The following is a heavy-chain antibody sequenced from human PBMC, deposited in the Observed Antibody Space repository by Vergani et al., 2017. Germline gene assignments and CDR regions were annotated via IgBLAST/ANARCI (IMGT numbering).Heavy chain of an antibody. CDR3: ARDTERNYYYYFDY. D-gene: IGHD4-11*01. V-gene: IGHV3-21*01. CDR2: ISSSSSYI. CDR1: GFTFSSYS. Sequence: EVQLVESGGGLVKPGGSLRLSCAASGFTFSSYSMNWVRQAPGKGLEWVSSISSSSSYIYYADSVKCRFTISRDNAKNSLYLQMNSLRAEDTAVYYCARDTERNYYYYFDYWGQGTLVTVSS. J-gene: IGHJ4*02.